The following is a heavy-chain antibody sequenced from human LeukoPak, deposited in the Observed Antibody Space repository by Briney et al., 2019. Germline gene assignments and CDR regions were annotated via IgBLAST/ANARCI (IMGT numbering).Heavy chain of an antibody. CDR3: ARDKGPDSNFPRYYYHYGMDV. Sequence: ASVKVSCKASGYTFTSYGISWVRQAPGQGLEWMGWISAYNGNTNYAQKLQGRVTMTTDTSTSTAYMELRSLRSDDTAVYYCARDKGPDSNFPRYYYHYGMDVWGQGTTVTVSS. CDR2: ISAYNGNT. V-gene: IGHV1-18*01. D-gene: IGHD4-11*01. J-gene: IGHJ6*02. CDR1: GYTFTSYG.